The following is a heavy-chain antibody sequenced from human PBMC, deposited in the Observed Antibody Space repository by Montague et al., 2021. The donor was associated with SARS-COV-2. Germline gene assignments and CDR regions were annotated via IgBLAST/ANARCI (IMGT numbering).Heavy chain of an antibody. D-gene: IGHD5-12*01. V-gene: IGHV4-39*02. Sequence: SETLSLTCTVSGGSISSNNYYWDWIRQPPGKGLEWIGSIYDSGSTXYKSSLKSRVTISVDTSKNHFSLKLNSVTAADTAVYYCARRGRKLLPVATTIGGFDIWGQGTMVTVSS. J-gene: IGHJ3*02. CDR1: GGSISSNNYY. CDR2: IYDSGST. CDR3: ARRGRKLLPVATTIGGFDI.